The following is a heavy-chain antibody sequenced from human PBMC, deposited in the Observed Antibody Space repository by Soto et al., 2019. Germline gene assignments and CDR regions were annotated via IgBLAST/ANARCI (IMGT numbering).Heavy chain of an antibody. CDR2: INPYSGGT. CDR1: GYTFTDHY. Sequence: ASVKVSCKASGYTFTDHYIHWLRQAPGQSLEWMGWINPYSGGTHFARKFQDRVTMARDTPVSTAYMELSSLKSDDTAVYYCARPKYGETYFDSWGQGTVVTVSS. J-gene: IGHJ4*02. V-gene: IGHV1-2*02. D-gene: IGHD2-21*01. CDR3: ARPKYGETYFDS.